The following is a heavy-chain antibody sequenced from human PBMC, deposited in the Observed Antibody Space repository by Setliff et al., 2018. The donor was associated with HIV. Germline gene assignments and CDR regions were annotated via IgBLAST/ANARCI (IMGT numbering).Heavy chain of an antibody. CDR1: GGTFSSYA. Sequence: ASVKVSCKASGGTFSSYAISWVRQAPGQGLEWMGGIIPILGIANYAQKFQGRVTITADKSTSTAYMELSSLRSEDTAVYYCARRGYSYGYADAFDIWGQGTMVTVSS. V-gene: IGHV1-69*10. CDR3: ARRGYSYGYADAFDI. CDR2: IIPILGIA. J-gene: IGHJ3*02. D-gene: IGHD5-18*01.